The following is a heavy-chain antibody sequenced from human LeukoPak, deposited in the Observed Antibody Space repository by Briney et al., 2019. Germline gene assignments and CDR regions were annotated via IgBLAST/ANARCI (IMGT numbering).Heavy chain of an antibody. CDR3: AREAVCSGCHYFDY. J-gene: IGHJ4*02. CDR1: GGSISSYY. CDR2: IYYSGST. V-gene: IGHV4-59*08. Sequence: SETLSLTCTVSGGSISSYYWSWIRQPPGKGLEWIGYIYYSGSTNYNPSLKSRVTISVDTSKNQFSLKLSSVTAADTAAYYCAREAVCSGCHYFDYWGQGTLVTVSS. D-gene: IGHD6-19*01.